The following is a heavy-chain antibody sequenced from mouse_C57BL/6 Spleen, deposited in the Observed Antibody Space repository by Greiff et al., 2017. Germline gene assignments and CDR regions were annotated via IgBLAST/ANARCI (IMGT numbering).Heavy chain of an antibody. CDR2: IYPGDGDT. J-gene: IGHJ2*01. CDR3: ARWDYYGSTSDY. D-gene: IGHD1-1*01. V-gene: IGHV1-82*01. Sequence: VQLQQSGPELVKPGASVKISCTASGYAFSSSWMNWVKQRPGKGLEWIGRIYPGDGDTNYNGKFKGKATLTADKASSTAYMQLSSLTSEDSAVYFCARWDYYGSTSDYWGQGTTLTVSS. CDR1: GYAFSSSW.